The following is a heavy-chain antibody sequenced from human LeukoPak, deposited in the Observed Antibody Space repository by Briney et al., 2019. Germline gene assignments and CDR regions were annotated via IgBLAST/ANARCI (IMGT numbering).Heavy chain of an antibody. D-gene: IGHD5-18*01. CDR2: ISATGGIT. J-gene: IGHJ4*02. Sequence: GGSLRLSCGASGFTFSSCDMSWVRQAPGKGLEWVSGISATGGITYYADSVKGRFTISRDNSKNTLYLQMNSLRAEDTAVYYCARDLPHTAMISGFDYWGQGTLVTVSS. V-gene: IGHV3-23*01. CDR3: ARDLPHTAMISGFDY. CDR1: GFTFSSCD.